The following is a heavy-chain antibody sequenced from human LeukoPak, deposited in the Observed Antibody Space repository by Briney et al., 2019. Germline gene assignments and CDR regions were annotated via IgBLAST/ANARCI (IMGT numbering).Heavy chain of an antibody. CDR3: ARLSPYLGSGSSAFPDDF. D-gene: IGHD3-10*01. CDR1: GGPISSSRYF. Sequence: SETLSLTCTVSGGPISSSRYFWGWIRQPPGKGLEWIGSINYSGSTYYNPSLKSRVTISVGTSKNQFSLRLSSVTAADTAVFYCARLSPYLGSGSSAFPDDFWGQGTLVTVSS. CDR2: INYSGST. J-gene: IGHJ4*02. V-gene: IGHV4-39*01.